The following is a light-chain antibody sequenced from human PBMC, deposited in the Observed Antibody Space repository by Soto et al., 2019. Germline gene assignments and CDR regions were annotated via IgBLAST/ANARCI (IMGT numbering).Light chain of an antibody. Sequence: DIQITHSPSSLSASVVDRVTITCRASQTISSWLAWYQQKPGKAPKLLIYKASTLKSGVPSRFSGSGSGTEFTLTISSLQPDDFATYYCQHYNSYSETFGQGTKVDIK. CDR3: QHYNSYSET. V-gene: IGKV1-5*03. CDR2: KAS. CDR1: QTISSW. J-gene: IGKJ1*01.